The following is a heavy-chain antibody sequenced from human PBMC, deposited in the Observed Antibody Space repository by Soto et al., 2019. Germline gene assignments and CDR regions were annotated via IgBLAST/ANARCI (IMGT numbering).Heavy chain of an antibody. Sequence: QVQLQESGPGLVKPSQTLSLTCTVSGGSISSDDYYWSWIRQPPGKGLEWIGDIHDTATTSYSPSIKSRLTLSVATSKNQFSLTLRSVTAADTAVYFCASQYYDVSSGALDFWGQGILVTVSS. V-gene: IGHV4-30-4*01. J-gene: IGHJ4*02. CDR2: IHDTATT. CDR1: GGSISSDDYY. D-gene: IGHD3-3*01. CDR3: ASQYYDVSSGALDF.